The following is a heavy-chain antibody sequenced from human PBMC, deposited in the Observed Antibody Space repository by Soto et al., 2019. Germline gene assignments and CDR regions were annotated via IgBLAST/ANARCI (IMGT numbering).Heavy chain of an antibody. Sequence: QVQLVESGGGLVEPGGSLRLSCTATGFNFSDFYMSWLRQAPGKGLEWISYISSTSTYTNYADSVQGRFTISRDNSKQSLYLQLHNLRAGDSAVYYCARDHYEILTGSGWFGPWGLGTLVTVSS. CDR2: ISSTSTYT. CDR1: GFNFSDFY. V-gene: IGHV3-11*06. J-gene: IGHJ5*02. CDR3: ARDHYEILTGSGWFGP. D-gene: IGHD3-9*01.